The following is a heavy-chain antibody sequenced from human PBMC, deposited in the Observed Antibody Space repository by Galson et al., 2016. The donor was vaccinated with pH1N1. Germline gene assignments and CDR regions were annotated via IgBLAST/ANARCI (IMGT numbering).Heavy chain of an antibody. V-gene: IGHV1-3*01. J-gene: IGHJ4*02. D-gene: IGHD6-19*01. CDR2: INVGNGNR. Sequence: SVKVSCKASGYTFISNAIHWVRQAPGQRLEWMGWINVGNGNRKYSQKFQGRVTITRDTSASTAYMELSSLKSEDTAGYYCARRLVRSCDYWGQGTLVTVSP. CDR1: GYTFISNA. CDR3: ARRLVRSCDY.